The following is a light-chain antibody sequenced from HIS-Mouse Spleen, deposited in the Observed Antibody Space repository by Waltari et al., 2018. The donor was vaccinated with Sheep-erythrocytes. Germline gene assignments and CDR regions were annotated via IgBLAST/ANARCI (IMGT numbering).Light chain of an antibody. CDR2: DVS. J-gene: IGLJ1*01. Sequence: QSALTQPLSVSGSPGLYVTIPCTGTSSDVGGYNYLSWSQQHPGKAPKLMIYDVSKRPSGVPDRFSGSKSGNTASLTISGLQAEDEADYYCCSYAGSYNHVFATGTKVTVL. CDR3: CSYAGSYNHV. CDR1: SSDVGGYNY. V-gene: IGLV2-11*01.